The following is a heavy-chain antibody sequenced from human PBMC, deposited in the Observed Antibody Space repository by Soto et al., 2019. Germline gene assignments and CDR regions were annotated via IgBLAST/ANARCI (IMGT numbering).Heavy chain of an antibody. J-gene: IGHJ6*02. CDR2: ISYDGSNK. Sequence: QVQLVESGGGVVQPGRSLRLSCAASGFTFSSYGMHWVRQAPGKGLEWVAVISYDGSNKYYADSVKGRFTMSRDNSKNPLYLQMNSLRAEDTAVYYCAKEADSSSWYLGYYYYYYGMDVWGQGTTVTVSS. CDR3: AKEADSSSWYLGYYYYYYGMDV. V-gene: IGHV3-30*18. CDR1: GFTFSSYG. D-gene: IGHD6-13*01.